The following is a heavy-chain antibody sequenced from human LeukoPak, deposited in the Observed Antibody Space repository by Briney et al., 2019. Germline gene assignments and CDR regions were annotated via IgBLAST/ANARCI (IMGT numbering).Heavy chain of an antibody. CDR2: VYHTGSS. V-gene: IGHV4-59*08. D-gene: IGHD2-21*02. Sequence: TSETLSLTCTVSGGSMRSDFWSWIRQPPGKGLEWIAYVYHTGSSRYNPSLKSRVTISVDTSKNQFSLKLSSVTAADTAVYYCARHLGICGGDCYSFDYWGQGTLVTVSS. CDR1: GGSMRSDF. J-gene: IGHJ4*02. CDR3: ARHLGICGGDCYSFDY.